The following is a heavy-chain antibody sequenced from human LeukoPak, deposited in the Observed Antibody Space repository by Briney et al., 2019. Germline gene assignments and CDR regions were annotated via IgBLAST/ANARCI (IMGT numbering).Heavy chain of an antibody. J-gene: IGHJ3*02. CDR3: ARADIIGIAEYDAFDI. Sequence: VASVKVSCKASGYTFTDYYIHWVRQAPGQGLEWMGWINPNSGGTNYAQKFQGRVTMTRDTSISTAYMELSRLRSDDTAVYYCARADIIGIAEYDAFDIWGQGTMVTVSS. V-gene: IGHV1-2*02. CDR1: GYTFTDYY. CDR2: INPNSGGT. D-gene: IGHD6-13*01.